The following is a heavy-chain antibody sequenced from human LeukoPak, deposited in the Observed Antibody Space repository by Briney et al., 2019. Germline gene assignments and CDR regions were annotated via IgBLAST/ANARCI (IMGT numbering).Heavy chain of an antibody. CDR2: IKEDGSQI. D-gene: IGHD2-2*01. CDR3: VRDSYTTICSEPDRDY. Sequence: GGSLRLTCAASGFILSIYWKTWVRQAPGKGREWVANIKEDGSQIFHVDSVKGRFTISRDNAKNSLYLQIYSLRVEDTAVYYCVRDSYTTICSEPDRDYCRWGTLVTVSS. V-gene: IGHV3-7*01. CDR1: GFILSIYW. J-gene: IGHJ4*02.